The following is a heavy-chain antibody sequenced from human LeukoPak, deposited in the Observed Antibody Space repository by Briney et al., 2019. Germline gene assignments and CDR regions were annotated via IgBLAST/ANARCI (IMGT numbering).Heavy chain of an antibody. J-gene: IGHJ4*02. CDR3: ARDSIYGSGSYEGDY. D-gene: IGHD3-10*01. V-gene: IGHV3-21*01. CDR2: ISSSSSYI. CDR1: GFTFSSYS. Sequence: GGSLRLSCAASGFTFSSYSMNWVRQAPGKGLEWVSSISSSSSYIYYADSVKGRFTISRDNAKNSLYLQMNSLRAEDTAVYYCARDSIYGSGSYEGDYWGQGTLVTASS.